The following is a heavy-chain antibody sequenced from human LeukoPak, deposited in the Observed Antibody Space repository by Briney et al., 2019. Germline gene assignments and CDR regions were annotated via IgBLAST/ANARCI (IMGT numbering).Heavy chain of an antibody. CDR1: EFTFSSYG. Sequence: GGSLRLSCAASEFTFSSYGMHWVRQAPGKGLEWVTFIRFDGSNKYYADSVKGRFTISRDNAKNSLYLHMNSLRAEDTAVYYCARDYGGSSPFDYWGQGTLVTVSS. D-gene: IGHD4-23*01. CDR3: ARDYGGSSPFDY. V-gene: IGHV3-30*02. CDR2: IRFDGSNK. J-gene: IGHJ4*02.